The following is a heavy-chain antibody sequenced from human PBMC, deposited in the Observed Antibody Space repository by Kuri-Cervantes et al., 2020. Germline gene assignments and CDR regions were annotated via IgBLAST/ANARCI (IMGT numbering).Heavy chain of an antibody. CDR3: ARDSGGAYYGSGSYPDY. D-gene: IGHD3-10*01. CDR1: GYTFTSYD. V-gene: IGHV1-8*01. Sequence: ASVKVSCKASGYTFTSYDINWVRQATGQGLEWMGWMNPNSGNTGYAQKFQGRVTMTRDTSISTAYMELSRLRSDDTAVYYCARDSGGAYYGSGSYPDYWGQGTLVTVSS. J-gene: IGHJ4*02. CDR2: MNPNSGNT.